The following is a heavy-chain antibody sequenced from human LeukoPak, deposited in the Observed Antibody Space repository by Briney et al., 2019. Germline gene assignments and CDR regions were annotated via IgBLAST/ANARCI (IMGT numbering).Heavy chain of an antibody. CDR1: GFTFSSYA. CDR3: AKAGVPWGGMDV. CDR2: ISGSGNS. V-gene: IGHV3-23*01. D-gene: IGHD3-16*01. J-gene: IGHJ6*02. Sequence: GGSLRLSCAASGFTFSSYAMNWVRQAPGKGLEWVSVISGSGNSYYADSVKGRLTISRDHSKNTLYLHMNSLRAEDTAVYYCAKAGVPWGGMDVWGQGTTVTVSS.